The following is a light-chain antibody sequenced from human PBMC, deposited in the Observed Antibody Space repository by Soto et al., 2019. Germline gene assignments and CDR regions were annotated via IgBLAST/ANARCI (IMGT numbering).Light chain of an antibody. CDR3: QQYDNSLYT. J-gene: IGKJ2*01. CDR2: GAS. V-gene: IGKV3-20*01. Sequence: ETVLTQSPGTLSLSPGERATLSCRASQSVSSSYLAWYQQKPGQAPRLLIYGASSRATGIPDSFSGSGSGTDFTLIISRLEPEDFAVYYCQQYDNSLYTFGQGTKLEIK. CDR1: QSVSSSY.